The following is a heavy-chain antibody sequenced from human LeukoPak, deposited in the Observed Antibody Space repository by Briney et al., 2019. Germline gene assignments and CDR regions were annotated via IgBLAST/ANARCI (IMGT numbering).Heavy chain of an antibody. CDR2: IYYSGST. CDR3: ARLSDPYYYDSSGRSAYFDY. CDR1: GGSISSSSYY. D-gene: IGHD3-22*01. V-gene: IGHV4-39*01. J-gene: IGHJ4*02. Sequence: SETLSLTCTVSGGSISSSSYYWGWIRQPPGKGLEWIGSIYYSGSTYYNPSLKSRGTISVDTSKTQFSLKLSSVTAADTAVYYCARLSDPYYYDSSGRSAYFDYWGQGTLVTVSS.